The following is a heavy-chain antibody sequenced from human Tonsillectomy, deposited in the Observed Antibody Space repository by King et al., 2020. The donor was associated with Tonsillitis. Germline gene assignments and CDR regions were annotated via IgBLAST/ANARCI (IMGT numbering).Heavy chain of an antibody. CDR2: ISGSGRTT. CDR1: GFTFSSYA. CDR3: AKDYEEIIDY. V-gene: IGHV3-23*04. D-gene: IGHD3-16*01. J-gene: IGHJ4*02. Sequence: VQLVESGGGLVQPGGSLRLSCAASGFTFSSYAMNWVRQAPGKGLEWVSFISGSGRTTYFADSVKGRFPISRDNSKNILYLQMNSLRAEDTAVYYCAKDYEEIIDYWGQGTLVTVSS.